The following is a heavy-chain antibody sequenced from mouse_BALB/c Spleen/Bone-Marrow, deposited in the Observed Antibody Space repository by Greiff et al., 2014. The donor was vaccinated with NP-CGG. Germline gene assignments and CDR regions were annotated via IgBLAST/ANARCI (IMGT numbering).Heavy chain of an antibody. CDR3: TLAYFGQGDWFFDV. D-gene: IGHD2-10*01. J-gene: IGHJ1*01. CDR2: IYPGNSDT. V-gene: IGHV1-5*01. Sequence: EVQLQQSGTVLARPGASVKMSCKASDYTFTSYRMHWLKQRPGQGLEWVGAIYPGNSDTSYNQKFKGKAELTAVTSTSTAYMDLSSLTSEDSAVYYCTLAYFGQGDWFFDVWGAGTTVTVS. CDR1: DYTFTSYR.